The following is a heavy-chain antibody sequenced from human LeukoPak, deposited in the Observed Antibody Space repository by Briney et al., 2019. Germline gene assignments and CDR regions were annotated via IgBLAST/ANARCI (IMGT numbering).Heavy chain of an antibody. Sequence: ETLSLTCTVSGGSISSSSYYWGWVRQAPGKGLEWVSSITSDSRYMYYADSVKGRFTISRDNAKNSLYLQMNSLRAEDTAVYYCAKDEYYYGSGGMNYYMDVWGKGTTVTISS. V-gene: IGHV3-21*01. CDR1: GGSISSSSYY. J-gene: IGHJ6*03. CDR3: AKDEYYYGSGGMNYYMDV. D-gene: IGHD3-10*01. CDR2: ITSDSRYM.